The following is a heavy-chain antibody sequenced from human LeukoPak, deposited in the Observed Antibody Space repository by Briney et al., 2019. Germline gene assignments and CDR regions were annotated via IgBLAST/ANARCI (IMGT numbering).Heavy chain of an antibody. CDR3: ARVGRGYGFDP. V-gene: IGHV1-2*04. CDR2: INPNSGGT. J-gene: IGHJ5*02. CDR1: GFTFTSYG. Sequence: GGSLRLSCAASGFTFTSYGISWVRQAPGQGLEWMGWINPNSGGTNYAQKFQGWVTMTRDTSISTAYMELSRLRSDDTAVYYCARVGRGYGFDPWGQGTLVTVSS. D-gene: IGHD3-10*01.